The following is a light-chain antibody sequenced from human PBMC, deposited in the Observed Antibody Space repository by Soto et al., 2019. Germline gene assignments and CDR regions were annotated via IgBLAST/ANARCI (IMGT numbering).Light chain of an antibody. CDR3: SSLTSSSTYV. CDR1: SSDVGTYEY. J-gene: IGLJ1*01. CDR2: EVS. Sequence: QSALTQPASVSGSPGQSITICCTGTSSDVGTYEYVSWYQQHPGKVPKLMIYEVSYRPSGVSHRFSGSKSGNTASLSISGLQAEDEADYYCSSLTSSSTYVFGTGTKLTVL. V-gene: IGLV2-14*01.